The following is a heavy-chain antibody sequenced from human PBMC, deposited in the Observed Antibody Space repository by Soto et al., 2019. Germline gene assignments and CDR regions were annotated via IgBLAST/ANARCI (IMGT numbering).Heavy chain of an antibody. V-gene: IGHV3-30-3*01. CDR2: ISYDEIDK. J-gene: IGHJ6*02. CDR1: GFTFSSYA. D-gene: IGHD3-22*01. CDR3: ARDRLYDSNTYYYKYGMDV. Sequence: QVQLVDSGGGVVQPGRSLRLSCAASGFTFSSYAMHWVRQAPGKGLEWVAVISYDEIDKYYADSVKGRFTISRDNSKNTLYLQMSSLRPEDTAVYYCARDRLYDSNTYYYKYGMDVWGQGTTVTVSS.